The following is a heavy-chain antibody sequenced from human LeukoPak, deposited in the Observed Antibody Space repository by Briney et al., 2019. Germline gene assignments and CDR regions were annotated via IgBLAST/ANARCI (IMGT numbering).Heavy chain of an antibody. Sequence: ASVKVSCKASGYTFTSYYMRWVRQAPGQGLEWMGIINPSGGSTSYAQKFQGRVTMTRDTSTSTVYMELSSLRSEDTAVYYCARGVVVAARPYNWFDPWAREPWSPSPQ. V-gene: IGHV1-46*01. CDR2: INPSGGST. J-gene: IGHJ5*02. CDR3: ARGVVVAARPYNWFDP. D-gene: IGHD2-15*01. CDR1: GYTFTSYY.